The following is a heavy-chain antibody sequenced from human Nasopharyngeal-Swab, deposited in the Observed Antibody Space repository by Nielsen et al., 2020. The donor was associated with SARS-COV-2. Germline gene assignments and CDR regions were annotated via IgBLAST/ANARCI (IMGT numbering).Heavy chain of an antibody. CDR2: ISSTGDYI. Sequence: WIRQPPGKGLEWVSGISSTGDYIYYAASVKGRFTISRDNSKNTLYLQMNSLRAEDTAVYYCARVQNYCSGGSCSTLDAFDIWGQGTMVTVSS. CDR3: ARVQNYCSGGSCSTLDAFDI. J-gene: IGHJ3*02. V-gene: IGHV3-21*01. D-gene: IGHD2-15*01.